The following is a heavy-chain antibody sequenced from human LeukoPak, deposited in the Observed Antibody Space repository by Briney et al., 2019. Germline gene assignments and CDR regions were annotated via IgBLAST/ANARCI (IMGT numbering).Heavy chain of an antibody. J-gene: IGHJ4*02. Sequence: PGGSLRLSCAASGFTFSSYAMSWIRQAPGKGLEWVSYISSSGSTIYYADSVKGRFTISRDNAKNSLYLQMNSLRAEDTAVYYCARAGDAYSSGWFDYWGQGTLVTVSS. D-gene: IGHD6-19*01. CDR3: ARAGDAYSSGWFDY. CDR2: ISSSGSTI. V-gene: IGHV3-11*01. CDR1: GFTFSSYA.